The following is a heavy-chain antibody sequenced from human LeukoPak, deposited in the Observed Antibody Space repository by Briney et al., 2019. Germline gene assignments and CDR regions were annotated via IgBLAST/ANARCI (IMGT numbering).Heavy chain of an antibody. V-gene: IGHV3-30*02. D-gene: IGHD5-18*01. CDR2: IRHDGSNE. J-gene: IGHJ4*02. Sequence: PGGSLRLSCAASGFTFGSYGMHWVRQAPGKGLEWVAFIRHDGSNEYYADSVKGRFTISRDNSKNTLYLQMNSLRTEDTAVYYCAKDLRGYSYGGYYFDYWGQGTLVTVSS. CDR3: AKDLRGYSYGGYYFDY. CDR1: GFTFGSYG.